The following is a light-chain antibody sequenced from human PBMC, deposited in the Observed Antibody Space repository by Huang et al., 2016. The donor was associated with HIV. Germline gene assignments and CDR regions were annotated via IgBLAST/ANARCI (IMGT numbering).Light chain of an antibody. J-gene: IGKJ4*01. CDR3: QQYNDWPPLT. CDR2: GGA. Sequence: EIEMTQSPAILSVSPGERATLSCRASQSVNSDLAWYLQKPGQAPRRLIYGGATRAIGIPAKCNGTGSGTEFSLSISNLQSDDFGVYYCQQYNDWPPLTFGGGTKVEI. V-gene: IGKV3-15*01. CDR1: QSVNSD.